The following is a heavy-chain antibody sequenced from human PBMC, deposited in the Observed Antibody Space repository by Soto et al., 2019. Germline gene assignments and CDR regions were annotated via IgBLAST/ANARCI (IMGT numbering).Heavy chain of an antibody. CDR2: IYYSGST. CDR3: ASPTLGAFDI. D-gene: IGHD3-16*01. Sequence: PXGTLSLTCTVSGGSISSSNYYGGWIRQPPGKGLEWIGSIYYSGSTAYNSSLKSRVTMSVDTSKNQLSLRLSSVTAADTAVYYCASPTLGAFDIWGQGTMVTVSS. V-gene: IGHV4-39*01. J-gene: IGHJ3*02. CDR1: GGSISSSNYY.